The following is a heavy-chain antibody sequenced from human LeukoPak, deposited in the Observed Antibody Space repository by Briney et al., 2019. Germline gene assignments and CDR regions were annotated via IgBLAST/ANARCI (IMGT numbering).Heavy chain of an antibody. J-gene: IGHJ4*02. CDR1: GFTVSSNY. Sequence: GGSLRLSCAASGFTVSSNYMSWVRQAPGKGLEWVSVIYSGGSTYYADSVKGRFTISRDNSKNTLYLQMNSLRDEDTAVYYCSRGGRNTVTSYYFDYWGKGTLVTVSS. V-gene: IGHV3-66*01. D-gene: IGHD4-17*01. CDR3: SRGGRNTVTSYYFDY. CDR2: IYSGGST.